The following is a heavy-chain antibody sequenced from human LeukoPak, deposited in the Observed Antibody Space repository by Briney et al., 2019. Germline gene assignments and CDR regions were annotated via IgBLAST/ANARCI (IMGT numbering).Heavy chain of an antibody. Sequence: GGSLRLSCAASGFTFSSYNMNWVRQAPGKGLEWVSYISFSGGTIYYADSVKGRFTISRDNAKNSLYLQMNSLRAEDTAVYYCAELGITMIGGVWGKGTTVTISS. D-gene: IGHD3-10*02. V-gene: IGHV3-48*04. CDR2: ISFSGGTI. CDR3: AELGITMIGGV. CDR1: GFTFSSYN. J-gene: IGHJ6*04.